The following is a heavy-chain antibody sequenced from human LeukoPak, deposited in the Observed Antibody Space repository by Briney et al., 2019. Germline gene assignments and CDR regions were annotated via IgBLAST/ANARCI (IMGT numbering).Heavy chain of an antibody. CDR3: ARGRTETLYYFDY. CDR2: IWYDGSNK. CDR1: GFTFSSYG. V-gene: IGHV3-33*01. D-gene: IGHD4-23*01. Sequence: GGSLRLSCAASGFTFSSYGMHWVRQAPGKGLEWVAVIWYDGSNKYYADSVKGRFTISRDNAKNSLYLQMNNLRAEDTALYYCARGRTETLYYFDYWGQGTLVTVSS. J-gene: IGHJ4*02.